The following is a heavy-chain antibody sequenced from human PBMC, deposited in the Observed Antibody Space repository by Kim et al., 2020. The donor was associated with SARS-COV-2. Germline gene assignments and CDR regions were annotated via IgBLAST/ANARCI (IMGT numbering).Heavy chain of an antibody. CDR1: GGTFSSYA. Sequence: SVKVSCKASGGTFSSYAISWVRQAPGQGLEWMGGIIPIFGTANYAQKFQGRVTITADESTSTAYMELSSLRSEDTAVYYCARVNGGNSPQYYYYYYGMDLWGQGTTVTVSS. J-gene: IGHJ6*02. CDR2: IIPIFGTA. V-gene: IGHV1-69*13. CDR3: ARVNGGNSPQYYYYYYGMDL. D-gene: IGHD2-21*02.